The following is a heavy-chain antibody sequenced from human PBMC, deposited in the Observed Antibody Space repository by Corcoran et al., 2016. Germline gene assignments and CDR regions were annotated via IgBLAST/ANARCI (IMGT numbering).Heavy chain of an antibody. V-gene: IGHV4-39*07. Sequence: QLQLQESGPGLVKPSETLSLTCTVSGGSISSSSYYWGWIRQPPGKGLEWIGSTYYSGSTYYTPSLKSRVTISVDPSKNQFSLKLSSVTAADTAVYYCARDMVRGVSDYWGQGTLVTVSS. J-gene: IGHJ4*02. CDR2: TYYSGST. CDR1: GGSISSSSYY. D-gene: IGHD3-10*01. CDR3: ARDMVRGVSDY.